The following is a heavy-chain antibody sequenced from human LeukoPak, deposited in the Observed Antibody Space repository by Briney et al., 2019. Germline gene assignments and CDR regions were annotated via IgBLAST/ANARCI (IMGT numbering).Heavy chain of an antibody. CDR2: IIPIFGTA. CDR1: GGTFSSYA. Sequence: ASVKVSCKASGGTFSSYAISWVRQAPGQGLEWMGGIIPIFGTANYAQKFQGRVTITADESTSTAYMELSSLRSEDTAVYYCASPYCSGGSCYPVDAFDIWGQGTMVTVSS. CDR3: ASPYCSGGSCYPVDAFDI. J-gene: IGHJ3*02. D-gene: IGHD2-15*01. V-gene: IGHV1-69*13.